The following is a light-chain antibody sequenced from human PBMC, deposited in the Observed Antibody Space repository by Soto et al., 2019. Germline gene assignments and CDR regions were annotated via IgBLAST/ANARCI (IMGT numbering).Light chain of an antibody. Sequence: EIVMMQSPATLSVSPGERATLSCRASQSVSSNLAWYQQKPGQAPRLLIYGASTRATGIPARFSGSGSGTEFTLTISSLQSEDFAVYYCQQYNNWPPLWTFGQGTKV. CDR1: QSVSSN. V-gene: IGKV3-15*01. CDR2: GAS. CDR3: QQYNNWPPLWT. J-gene: IGKJ1*01.